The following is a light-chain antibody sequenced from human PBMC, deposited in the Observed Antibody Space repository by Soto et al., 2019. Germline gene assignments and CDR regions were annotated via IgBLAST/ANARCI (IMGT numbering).Light chain of an antibody. CDR3: SSDTSSSV. V-gene: IGLV2-14*01. CDR1: SSDVGGYNY. Sequence: QSALTQPASVSGSPGQSITISCTGTSSDVGGYNYVSWYQPHPGKAPKLMIYDVSNLTSGVSNRFSGSKSGNTASLTIAGLQSEEEADYYCSSDTSSSVFGTGTKLTVL. CDR2: DVS. J-gene: IGLJ1*01.